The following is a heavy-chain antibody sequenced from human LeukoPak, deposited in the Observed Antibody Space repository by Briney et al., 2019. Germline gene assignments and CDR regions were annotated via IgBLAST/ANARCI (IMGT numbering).Heavy chain of an antibody. V-gene: IGHV1-2*06. CDR1: GYTFTGYY. D-gene: IGHD5-24*01. CDR3: ARTQDGYYNEGYMDV. J-gene: IGHJ6*03. CDR2: INPNSGGT. Sequence: ASVKVSCKASGYTFTGYYMHWVRQAPGQGLEWMGRINPNSGGTNYAQKFQGRVTMTRDTSINTAYMELSRLRSDDTAVYYCARTQDGYYNEGYMDVWGKGTTVTVSS.